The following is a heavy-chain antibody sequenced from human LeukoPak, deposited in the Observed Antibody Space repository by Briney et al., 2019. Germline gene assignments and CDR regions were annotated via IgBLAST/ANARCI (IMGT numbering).Heavy chain of an antibody. V-gene: IGHV1-18*01. D-gene: IGHD3-9*01. CDR2: ISAYNGNT. Sequence: ISAYNGNTNYAQKLQGRVTMTTDTSTSTAYMELRSLRSDDTAVYYCARLGLGVNYGMDVWGQGTTVTVSS. J-gene: IGHJ6*02. CDR3: ARLGLGVNYGMDV.